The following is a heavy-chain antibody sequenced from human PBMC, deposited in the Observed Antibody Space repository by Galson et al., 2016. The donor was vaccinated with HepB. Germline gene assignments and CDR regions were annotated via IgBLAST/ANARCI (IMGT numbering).Heavy chain of an antibody. Sequence: PALVKPTQTLTLTCTFSGFSLTTTGVGVGWIRQPPGKALEWLALIYWDDDRRFSPSLQSRLTITKDTSKNQVVLTMTNMDPLDTATYYCAHRLWRSGDGVVVVVPSVDAFDFWGHGTKVTVSA. CDR1: GFSLTTTGVG. V-gene: IGHV2-5*02. CDR2: IYWDDDR. CDR3: AHRLWRSGDGVVVVVPSVDAFDF. D-gene: IGHD2-21*01. J-gene: IGHJ3*01.